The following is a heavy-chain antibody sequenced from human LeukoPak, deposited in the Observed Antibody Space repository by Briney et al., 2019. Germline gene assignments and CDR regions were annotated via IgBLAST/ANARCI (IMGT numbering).Heavy chain of an antibody. CDR3: ARDQWDYYDSSIDY. V-gene: IGHV3-48*02. Sequence: GGSLRLSCLVSGFTFSRYSMNWVRQAPGKGLEWVSYISSSSSTKYYTDSVKGRFTISRDNAKNSLYLQMNSLRDEDTAVYYCARDQWDYYDSSIDYWGQGTLVTVSS. D-gene: IGHD3-22*01. CDR1: GFTFSRYS. CDR2: ISSSSSTK. J-gene: IGHJ4*02.